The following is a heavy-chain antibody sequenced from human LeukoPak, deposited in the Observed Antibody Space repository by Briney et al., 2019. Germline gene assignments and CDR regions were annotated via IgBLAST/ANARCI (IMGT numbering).Heavy chain of an antibody. CDR3: ARDFSWTGDYYYYGMDV. Sequence: PVASAKVSCKASGGTFSSYAISSGRQAPGPGLEWMGRIIPILGIANYAQKLQGRVTITADKSTSTAYMELSSLRSEDTAVYYCARDFSWTGDYYYYGMDVWGQGTTVTVSS. V-gene: IGHV1-69*04. CDR2: IIPILGIA. D-gene: IGHD3/OR15-3a*01. J-gene: IGHJ6*02. CDR1: GGTFSSYA.